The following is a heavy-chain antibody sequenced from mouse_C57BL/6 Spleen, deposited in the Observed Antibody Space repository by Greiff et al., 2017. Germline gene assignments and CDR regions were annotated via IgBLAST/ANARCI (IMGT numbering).Heavy chain of an antibody. CDR3: ARDRGSYFSMDY. CDR1: GFTFSSYA. J-gene: IGHJ4*01. V-gene: IGHV5-4*01. CDR2: ISDGGSYT. Sequence: DVQLVESGGGLVKPGGSLKLSCAASGFTFSSYAMSWVRQTPEKRLEWVATISDGGSYTYYPDNAKNNLYLQMSHLKSEDTAMYYCARDRGSYFSMDYWGQGTSVTVSS.